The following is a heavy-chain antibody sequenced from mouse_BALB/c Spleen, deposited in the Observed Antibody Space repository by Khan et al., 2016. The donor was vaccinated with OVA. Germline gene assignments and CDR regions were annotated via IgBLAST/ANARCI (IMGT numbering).Heavy chain of an antibody. Sequence: LQQSGPGLVKPSQSLSLTCTVTGYSITSDYAWNWIRQFPGNKLEWMGYISSSGSTDYNPALKSRISITRDTSKNQFFLQLNSVTTEDTATYYCARDGSRYNYAMYYWGQGTSVTVSS. V-gene: IGHV3-2*02. CDR2: ISSSGST. J-gene: IGHJ4*01. CDR1: GYSITSDYA. D-gene: IGHD2-3*01. CDR3: ARDGSRYNYAMYY.